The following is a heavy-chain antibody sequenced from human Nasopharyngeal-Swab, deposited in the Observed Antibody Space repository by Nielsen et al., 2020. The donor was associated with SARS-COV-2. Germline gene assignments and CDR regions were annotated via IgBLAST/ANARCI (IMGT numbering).Heavy chain of an antibody. CDR3: ARVLIGTPAYGSGTIDY. D-gene: IGHD3-10*01. CDR2: INHSGST. J-gene: IGHJ4*02. Sequence: RQAPGKGLEWSGEINHSGSTNYNPSLKSRVTISVDTSKNQFSLKLSSVTAADTAVYYCARVLIGTPAYGSGTIDYWGQGTLVTVSS. V-gene: IGHV4-34*01.